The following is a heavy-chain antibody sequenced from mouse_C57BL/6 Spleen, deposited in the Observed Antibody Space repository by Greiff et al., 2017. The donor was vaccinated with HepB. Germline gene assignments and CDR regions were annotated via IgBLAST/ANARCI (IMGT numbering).Heavy chain of an antibody. CDR3: ANGYDEAY. V-gene: IGHV5-17*01. CDR2: ISSGSSTI. Sequence: VQLKESGGGLVKPGGSLKLSCAASGFTFSDYGMHWVRQAPEKGLEWVAYISSGSSTIYYADTVKGRFTISRDNAKNTLFLQMTSLRSEDTAMYYGANGYDEAYWGQGTLVTVSA. J-gene: IGHJ3*01. D-gene: IGHD2-2*01. CDR1: GFTFSDYG.